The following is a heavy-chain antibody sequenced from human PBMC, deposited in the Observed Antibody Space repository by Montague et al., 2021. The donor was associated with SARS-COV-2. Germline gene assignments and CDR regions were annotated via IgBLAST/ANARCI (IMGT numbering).Heavy chain of an antibody. CDR1: GGSFSSSFYY. CDR2: IYYSRST. D-gene: IGHD3-16*02. CDR3: ARHRTYYGEVWGTHRYTPDY. Sequence: SETLSLTCSVSGGSFSSSFYYWGWIRQPPGKGPECFGSIYYSRSTNYNPSLKIRVTISVDTSKKQFSLRLTSVTAADTAVYYCARHRTYYGEVWGTHRYTPDYWGQGALGTGSS. J-gene: IGHJ4*02. V-gene: IGHV4-39*01.